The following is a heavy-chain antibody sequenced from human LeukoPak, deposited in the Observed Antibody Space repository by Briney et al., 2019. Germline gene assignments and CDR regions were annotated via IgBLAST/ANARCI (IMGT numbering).Heavy chain of an antibody. Sequence: GGSLRLSRAASGFTFSSYAMSWVRQAPGKGLEWVSAISGSGGSTYYADSVKGRFTISRDNSKNTLYLQMNSLRAEDTAVYYCARSNYYDSSGYHDAFDIWGQGTMVTVSS. D-gene: IGHD3-22*01. CDR1: GFTFSSYA. J-gene: IGHJ3*02. CDR3: ARSNYYDSSGYHDAFDI. CDR2: ISGSGGST. V-gene: IGHV3-23*01.